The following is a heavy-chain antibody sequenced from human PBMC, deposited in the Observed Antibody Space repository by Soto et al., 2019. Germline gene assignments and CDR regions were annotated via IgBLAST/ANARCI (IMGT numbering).Heavy chain of an antibody. V-gene: IGHV1-69*12. J-gene: IGHJ6*02. CDR3: ARDKYRQQVGGNYYYILDV. D-gene: IGHD2-2*01. Sequence: QVQLVQSGAEVKKPGSSVKVSCKASGGTFSTSAISWVRQAPGQGLEWVGGIMPVFPTPDYAQKFQGRVTITADESTTTAYLELTSLRTDDTAVYYCARDKYRQQVGGNYYYILDVWGQGTAITVSS. CDR2: IMPVFPTP. CDR1: GGTFSTSA.